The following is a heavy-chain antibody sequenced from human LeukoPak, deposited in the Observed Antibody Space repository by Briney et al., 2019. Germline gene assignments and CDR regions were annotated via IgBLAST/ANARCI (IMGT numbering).Heavy chain of an antibody. J-gene: IGHJ3*02. CDR1: GGSFSGYY. CDR3: ARDFLRDDSSGYYVDAFDI. D-gene: IGHD3-22*01. CDR2: INHSGST. Sequence: SETLSLTCAVYGGSFSGYYWSWIRQPPGKGLEWIGEINHSGSTNYNPSLKSRVTISVDTSKNQFSLKLSSVIAADTAVYYCARDFLRDDSSGYYVDAFDIWGQGTMVTVSS. V-gene: IGHV4-34*01.